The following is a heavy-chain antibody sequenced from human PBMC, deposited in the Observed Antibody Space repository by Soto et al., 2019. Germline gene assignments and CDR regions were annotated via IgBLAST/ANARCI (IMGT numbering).Heavy chain of an antibody. J-gene: IGHJ5*02. CDR1: GGSISSYY. D-gene: IGHD3-16*01. CDR2: TYYSGST. CDR3: ARKATFRNWFDP. V-gene: IGHV4-59*01. Sequence: SETLSLTCTVSGGSISSYYWSWIRQPPGKGLEWIGYTYYSGSTNYNPSLKSRVTISVDTSKNQFSLKLSSVTAADTAVYYCARKATFRNWFDPWGQGTLVTVSS.